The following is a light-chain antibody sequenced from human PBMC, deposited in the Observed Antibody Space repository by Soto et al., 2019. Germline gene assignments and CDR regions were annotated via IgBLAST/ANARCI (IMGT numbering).Light chain of an antibody. V-gene: IGLV2-8*01. CDR1: SSDVGGYNY. Sequence: QSVLTQPPSASGSPGQSVTISCTGTSSDVGGYNYVSWYQQLPGKAPKVMIFEVSKRPSGVPDRFSGSKSGNTASLTVSGLQADDEADYYCCSYAGSNNLVFGGGTKLTVL. J-gene: IGLJ2*01. CDR2: EVS. CDR3: CSYAGSNNLV.